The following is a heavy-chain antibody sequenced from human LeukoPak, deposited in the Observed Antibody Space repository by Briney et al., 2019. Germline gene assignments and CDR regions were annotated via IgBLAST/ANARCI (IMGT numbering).Heavy chain of an antibody. J-gene: IGHJ4*02. CDR3: AKDLTYCSSTSCAVLDY. V-gene: IGHV3-23*01. Sequence: GGSLRLSCAASGFTFSNYAMSWVRQAPGKGLEWVSGISGIGGNTYYADSVKGRFTISRDNSKNTLYLQMNSLRAEDTAVYYCAKDLTYCSSTSCAVLDYWGQGTLVTVSS. D-gene: IGHD2-2*01. CDR1: GFTFSNYA. CDR2: ISGIGGNT.